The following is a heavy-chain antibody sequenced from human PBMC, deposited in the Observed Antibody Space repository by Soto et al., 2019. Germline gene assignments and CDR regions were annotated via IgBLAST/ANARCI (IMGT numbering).Heavy chain of an antibody. D-gene: IGHD5-12*01. CDR3: ARDNVDIVATTQIEIYYYYYYMDV. Sequence: GGSLRLSCAASGFTFSDYYMSWIRQAPGKGLEWVSYISSSGSTIYYADSVKGRFTISRDNAKNSLYLQMNSLRAEDTAVYYCARDNVDIVATTQIEIYYYYYYMDVWGKGTTVTVSS. CDR1: GFTFSDYY. CDR2: ISSSGSTI. J-gene: IGHJ6*03. V-gene: IGHV3-11*01.